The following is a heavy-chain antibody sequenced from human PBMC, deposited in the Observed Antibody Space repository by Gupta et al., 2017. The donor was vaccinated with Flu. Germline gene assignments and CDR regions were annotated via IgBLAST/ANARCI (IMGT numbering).Heavy chain of an antibody. CDR2: IYGDDEK. V-gene: IGHV2-5*02. CDR1: GFSLTSSTVG. CDR3: AHIVLIIARPLT. Sequence: QITLKASGPTLVKPTQTLTLTCTFSGFSLTSSTVGVGWIRQPPGKAPEWLALIYGDDEKRYSPSVKSRLTITKDSSKNQVVLTMTNMDTVDTGTYYCAHIVLIIARPLTWGQGTLVTVSS. D-gene: IGHD6-6*01. J-gene: IGHJ5*02.